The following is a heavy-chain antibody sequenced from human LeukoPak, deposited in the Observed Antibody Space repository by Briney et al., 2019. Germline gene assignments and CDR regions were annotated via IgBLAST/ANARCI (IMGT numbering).Heavy chain of an antibody. CDR3: ARFKRELLRDDAFDI. Sequence: ASVKVSCKASGYTFTGYYMHWVRQAPGQGLEWMGWINPNSGGTNYAQKLQGRVTMTTDTSTSTAYMELWSLRSDDSAVYYCARFKRELLRDDAFDIWGQGTMVTVSS. CDR1: GYTFTGYY. V-gene: IGHV1-2*02. J-gene: IGHJ3*02. CDR2: INPNSGGT. D-gene: IGHD1-26*01.